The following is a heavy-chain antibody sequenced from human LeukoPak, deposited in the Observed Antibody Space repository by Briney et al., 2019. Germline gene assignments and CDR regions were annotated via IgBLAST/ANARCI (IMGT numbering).Heavy chain of an antibody. V-gene: IGHV3-7*01. Sequence: GGSLRLSCAASGFTFSSYWMSWVRQAPGKGLEWVANIKQDGSEKYYVDSVKGRFTISRDNAKNSLYLQMNSLRAEDTAVYYCARVAPYGSGWLYYYYYGMDVWGQGTTVTVSS. CDR3: ARVAPYGSGWLYYYYYGMDV. CDR1: GFTFSSYW. CDR2: IKQDGSEK. D-gene: IGHD6-19*01. J-gene: IGHJ6*02.